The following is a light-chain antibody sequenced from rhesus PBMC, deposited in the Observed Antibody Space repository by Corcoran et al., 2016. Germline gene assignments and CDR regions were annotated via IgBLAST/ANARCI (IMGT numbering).Light chain of an antibody. Sequence: DIQMTQSPSSLSASVGDTVTITCRASQSISSWLAWYQQKPGKAPKLLIYKASSLQSGVPSRFSGSGSVKDFTLTISSLQSEDFATYYCQQYSSSPRTFGQGTKVEIK. CDR3: QQYSSSPRT. V-gene: IGKV1-22*01. J-gene: IGKJ1*01. CDR1: QSISSW. CDR2: KAS.